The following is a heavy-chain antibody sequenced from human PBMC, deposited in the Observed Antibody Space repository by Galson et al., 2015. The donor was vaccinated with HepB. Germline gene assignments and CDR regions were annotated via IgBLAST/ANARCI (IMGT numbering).Heavy chain of an antibody. V-gene: IGHV1-69*13. J-gene: IGHJ6*02. CDR3: AFGTSLYYYYGMDV. Sequence: SVKVSCKASGGTFSRYGISWVRQAPGQGLEWMGGIIPIFGTANYAQKFQGRVTITADESTSTAYMELSSLRSEDTAVYYCAFGTSLYYYYGMDVWGQGTTVTVSS. CDR1: GGTFSRYG. D-gene: IGHD1-1*01. CDR2: IIPIFGTA.